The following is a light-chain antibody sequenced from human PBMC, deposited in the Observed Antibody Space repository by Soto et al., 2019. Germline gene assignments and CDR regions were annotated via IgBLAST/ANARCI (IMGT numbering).Light chain of an antibody. CDR1: QRVSNSY. CDR2: GAS. V-gene: IGKV3-20*01. J-gene: IGKJ2*01. Sequence: EIVLTQSPGTLSLSPGETATLSCRASQRVSNSYLAWYQKKPGQAPRLLIYGASSRAAVIPDRFSGSGSGTDFTLTISRLEPEDFAVYFFQRYGGSPPFTFGQGTKVEI. CDR3: QRYGGSPPFT.